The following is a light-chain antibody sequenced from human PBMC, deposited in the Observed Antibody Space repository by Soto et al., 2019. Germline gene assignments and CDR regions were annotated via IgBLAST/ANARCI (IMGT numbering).Light chain of an antibody. Sequence: TLSLSPGERATLSCRASQSISKYLAWYQQKPGQAPRLLIYDASNRASGIPARFSGSGSGTDFTLTISSLEPEDFAVYYCQQRSNWRGTFGGGTKVDIK. J-gene: IGKJ4*01. CDR1: QSISKY. CDR3: QQRSNWRGT. CDR2: DAS. V-gene: IGKV3-11*01.